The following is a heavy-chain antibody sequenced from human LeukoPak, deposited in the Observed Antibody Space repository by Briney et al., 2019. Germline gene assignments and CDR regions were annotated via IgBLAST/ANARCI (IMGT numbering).Heavy chain of an antibody. Sequence: ASVKVSCKASGYTFTSYAMNWVRQAPGQGIEWMGWINTNTGNPTYAQGFTGRFVFSLDTSVSTAYLQISSLKAEDTAVYYCARGWDSSGYFDAFDIWGQGTMVTVSS. CDR2: INTNTGNP. V-gene: IGHV7-4-1*02. J-gene: IGHJ3*02. CDR3: ARGWDSSGYFDAFDI. CDR1: GYTFTSYA. D-gene: IGHD3-22*01.